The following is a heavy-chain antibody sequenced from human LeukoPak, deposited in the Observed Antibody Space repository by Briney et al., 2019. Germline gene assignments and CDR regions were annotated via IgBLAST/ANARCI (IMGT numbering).Heavy chain of an antibody. CDR1: GFTFSSFW. Sequence: GGSLRLSCAASGFTFSSFWMSWVRQAPGKGLEWVANIKEDGSEKYYVDSVKGRFTISRDNAKNSVYLQTNSLRAEDTAVYYCAREKEWIQLWTSTHYYYMDVWGKGTTVTISS. CDR3: AREKEWIQLWTSTHYYYMDV. D-gene: IGHD5-18*01. CDR2: IKEDGSEK. J-gene: IGHJ6*03. V-gene: IGHV3-7*01.